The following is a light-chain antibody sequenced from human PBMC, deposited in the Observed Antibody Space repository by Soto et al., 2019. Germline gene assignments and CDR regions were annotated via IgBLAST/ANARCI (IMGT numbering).Light chain of an antibody. Sequence: QSVLTQPASVSGSPGQSITISCTGTSSDVGGYNYVSWYQQHPGKAPKLMIYEVSNRPSGVSNRFSGSKSGNTASLTISGLQAEDEADYYCSSYTSSSTVFGGGTMLTVL. CDR1: SSDVGGYNY. V-gene: IGLV2-14*01. J-gene: IGLJ3*02. CDR3: SSYTSSSTV. CDR2: EVS.